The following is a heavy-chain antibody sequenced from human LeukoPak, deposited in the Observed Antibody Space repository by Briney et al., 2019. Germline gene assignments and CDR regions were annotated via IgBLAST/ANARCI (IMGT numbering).Heavy chain of an antibody. D-gene: IGHD3-3*01. CDR1: GGSVSSYY. Sequence: SETLSLTCTVSGGSVSSYYWSWIRQPAGKGLEWIGRIYTSGSTNYNPSLKSRVTMSVDTSKNQFSLKLSSVTAADTAVYYCARGSRFLEWLLSHYYYMDVWGKGTTVTVSS. V-gene: IGHV4-4*07. CDR3: ARGSRFLEWLLSHYYYMDV. CDR2: IYTSGST. J-gene: IGHJ6*03.